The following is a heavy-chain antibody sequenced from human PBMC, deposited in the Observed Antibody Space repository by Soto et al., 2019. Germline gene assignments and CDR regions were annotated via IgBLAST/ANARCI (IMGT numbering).Heavy chain of an antibody. CDR3: ARDAPFINQARFDY. V-gene: IGHV3-30*03. D-gene: IGHD2-2*01. Sequence: GSLRLSCAASGFTFSSYGMHWVRQAPGKGLEWVAVISYDGSNKYYADSVKGRFTISRDNSKNTLYLQMNSLRAEDTAVYYCARDAPFINQARFDYWGQGTLVTVSS. J-gene: IGHJ4*02. CDR1: GFTFSSYG. CDR2: ISYDGSNK.